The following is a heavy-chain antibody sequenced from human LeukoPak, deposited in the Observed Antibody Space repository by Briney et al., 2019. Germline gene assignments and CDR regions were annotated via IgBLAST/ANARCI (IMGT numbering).Heavy chain of an antibody. V-gene: IGHV4-61*02. CDR2: VYSSGGT. CDR1: GGSISSGSYY. CDR3: ASLSTVTTGDNTIFDY. Sequence: SETLSLTCTVSGGSISSGSYYWSWIRQPAGKGLEWIGRVYSSGGTNYNPSLKSRVTISVDKSKNQFSLKLSSVTAADTAVYYCASLSTVTTGDNTIFDYWGQGTLVTVSS. J-gene: IGHJ4*02. D-gene: IGHD4-17*01.